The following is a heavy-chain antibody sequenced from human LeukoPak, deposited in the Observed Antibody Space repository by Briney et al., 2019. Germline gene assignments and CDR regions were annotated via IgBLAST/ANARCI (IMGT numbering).Heavy chain of an antibody. Sequence: SETLSLTCTVSGVSISSGGYNWSWIRPRPGKGLEWIGYIYHSGSTYYNPSLKSRVTISVDRSKNQFSLKLSSVTAADTAVYYCARVPYSSSSLDYWGQGTLVTVSS. V-gene: IGHV4-30-2*01. J-gene: IGHJ4*02. CDR1: GVSISSGGYN. CDR3: ARVPYSSSSLDY. CDR2: IYHSGST. D-gene: IGHD6-6*01.